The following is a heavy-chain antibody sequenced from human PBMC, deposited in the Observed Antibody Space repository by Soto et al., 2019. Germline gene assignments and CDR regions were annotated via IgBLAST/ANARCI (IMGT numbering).Heavy chain of an antibody. CDR1: GGSISSYY. D-gene: IGHD2-2*01. Sequence: SETLSLTCTVSGGSISSYYWSWIRQPPGKGLEWIGYIYYSGSTYYNPSLKSRVTISVDTSKNQFSLKLSSVTAADTAVYYCARDCSSTSCAIVAFDIWGQGTMVTVSS. J-gene: IGHJ3*02. CDR2: IYYSGST. V-gene: IGHV4-59*12. CDR3: ARDCSSTSCAIVAFDI.